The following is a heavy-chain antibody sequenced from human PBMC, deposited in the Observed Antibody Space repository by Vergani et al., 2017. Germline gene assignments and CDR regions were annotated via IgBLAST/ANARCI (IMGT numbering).Heavy chain of an antibody. CDR2: ISYDGSNK. CDR1: GFTFSSYG. CDR3: AKSIWRIQLWLYY. V-gene: IGHV3-30*18. D-gene: IGHD5-18*01. J-gene: IGHJ4*02. Sequence: QVQLVESGGGVVQPGRSLRLSCAASGFTFSSYGMHWVRQAPGKGLERVAVISYDGSNKYYADSVKGRFTISRDNSKKTLYLQMNSLRAEDTAVYYCAKSIWRIQLWLYYWGQGTLVTVSS.